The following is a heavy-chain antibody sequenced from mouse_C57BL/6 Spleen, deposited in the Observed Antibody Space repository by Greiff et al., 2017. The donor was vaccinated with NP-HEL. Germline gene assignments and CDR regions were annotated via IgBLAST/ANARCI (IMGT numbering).Heavy chain of an antibody. V-gene: IGHV1-69*01. J-gene: IGHJ2*01. CDR1: GYTFTSYW. Sequence: QVQLQQPGAELVMPGASVKLSCKASGYTFTSYWMHWVKQRPGQGLEWIGEIDPSDSYTNYNQKFKGKSTLTVDKSSSTAYMQLSSLTSEDSAVYYCARSGDYFDYWGQGTLSQSPQ. CDR2: IDPSDSYT. CDR3: ARSGDYFDY.